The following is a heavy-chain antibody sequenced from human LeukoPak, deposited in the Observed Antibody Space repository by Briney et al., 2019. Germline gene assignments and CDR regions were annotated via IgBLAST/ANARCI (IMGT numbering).Heavy chain of an antibody. CDR2: ISGSGGST. Sequence: GGSLRLSCTASGFTFSSYAMSWVRQAPGKGLEWVSVISGSGGSTYHADSVKGRFTISRDNSKNTLYLQMNSLRAEDTAVYYCAKSTGLNLRVLGFWGQGTLVTVSS. V-gene: IGHV3-23*01. D-gene: IGHD5/OR15-5a*01. CDR1: GFTFSSYA. J-gene: IGHJ4*02. CDR3: AKSTGLNLRVLGF.